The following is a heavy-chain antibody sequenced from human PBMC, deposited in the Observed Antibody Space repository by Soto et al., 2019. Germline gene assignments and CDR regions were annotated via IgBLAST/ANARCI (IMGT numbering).Heavy chain of an antibody. Sequence: GGSLRLSCAASGFTFSSYAMSWVRQAPGKGLEWVSAISGSGGSTYYADSVKGRFTISRDNSKNTLYLQMNSLRAEDTAVYYCAKDLYYDFWSGPMGDVWGQGTTVTVSS. CDR2: ISGSGGST. D-gene: IGHD3-3*01. V-gene: IGHV3-23*01. CDR1: GFTFSSYA. J-gene: IGHJ6*02. CDR3: AKDLYYDFWSGPMGDV.